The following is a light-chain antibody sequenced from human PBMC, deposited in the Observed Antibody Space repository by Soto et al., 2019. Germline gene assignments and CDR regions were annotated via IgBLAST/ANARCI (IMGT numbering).Light chain of an antibody. V-gene: IGLV2-14*03. CDR1: SSDVGGYNY. J-gene: IGLJ1*01. CDR3: SSYTSSSTLV. CDR2: DVI. Sequence: SALTQPASVSGSPGQSITISCTGTSSDVGGYNYVSWYQHHPGKAPKLMIYDVINRPSGVSNRFSGSKSGNTASLTISGLQAEDEADYYCSSYTSSSTLVFGTGTQLTVL.